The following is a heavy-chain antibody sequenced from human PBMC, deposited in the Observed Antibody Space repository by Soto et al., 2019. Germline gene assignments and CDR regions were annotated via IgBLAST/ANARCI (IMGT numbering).Heavy chain of an antibody. CDR1: GYTFTSYG. CDR2: ISAYNGNT. V-gene: IGHV1-18*04. CDR3: AREGAHYYDSSGPTPLYYYYYGMDV. D-gene: IGHD3-22*01. Sequence: ASVKVSCKASGYTFTSYGISWLRQSAGQGLEWMGWISAYNGNTNYAQKLQGRVTMTTDTSTSTAYMELRSLRSDDTAVYYCAREGAHYYDSSGPTPLYYYYYGMDVWGQGTTVTVSS. J-gene: IGHJ6*02.